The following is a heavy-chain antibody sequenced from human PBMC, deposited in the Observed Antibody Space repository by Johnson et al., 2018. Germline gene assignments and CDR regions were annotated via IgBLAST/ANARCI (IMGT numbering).Heavy chain of an antibody. CDR2: MNPNSGNT. CDR1: GYTFTSYD. J-gene: IGHJ6*02. D-gene: IGHD6-6*01. CDR3: AGGGQLVPWAYYYYGMDV. V-gene: IGHV1-8*01. Sequence: QVQLVQSGAEVKKPGASVKVSCKASGYTFTSYDINWVRQATGQGLEWMGWMNPNSGNTAYAQKFQGRVTMTRNTSISTAYMELSSLRSEDTAVYYCAGGGQLVPWAYYYYGMDVWGLGTTVTVSS.